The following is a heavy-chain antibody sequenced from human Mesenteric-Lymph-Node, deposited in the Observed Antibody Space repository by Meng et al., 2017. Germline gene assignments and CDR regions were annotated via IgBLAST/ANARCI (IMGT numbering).Heavy chain of an antibody. V-gene: IGHV4-61*02. D-gene: IGHD1-26*01. J-gene: IGHJ5*02. CDR3: AGSWELLPGWFDP. CDR1: GGSISSGSYY. Sequence: SETLSLTCTVSGGSISSGSYYWSWIRQPAGKGLEWIGRIYTSGSTNYNPSLKSRVTISVDTSKNQFSLKLSSVTAADTAVYYCAGSWELLPGWFDPWGQGTLVTVSS. CDR2: IYTSGST.